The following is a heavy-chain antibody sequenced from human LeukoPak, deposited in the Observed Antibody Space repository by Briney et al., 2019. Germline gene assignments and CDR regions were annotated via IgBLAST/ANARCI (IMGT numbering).Heavy chain of an antibody. CDR3: ARDLGSAGHGDY. Sequence: ASVKVSCKASGYTFTSYYMHWVRQAPGQGLEWMGWISAYNGNTNYAQKLQGRVTITTDTSTSTAYMELRSLRSDDTAVYYCARDLGSAGHGDYWGQGTLVTVSS. D-gene: IGHD6-13*01. CDR2: ISAYNGNT. V-gene: IGHV1-18*04. J-gene: IGHJ4*02. CDR1: GYTFTSYY.